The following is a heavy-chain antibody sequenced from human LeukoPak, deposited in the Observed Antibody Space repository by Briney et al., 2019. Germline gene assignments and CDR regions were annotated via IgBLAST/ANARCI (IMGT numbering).Heavy chain of an antibody. CDR1: GYTFTSYG. J-gene: IGHJ3*02. CDR3: ARDTYHYDSSGYRGAFDI. CDR2: ISAYSGYT. V-gene: IGHV1-18*01. Sequence: ASVTVSCTASGYTFTSYGISWVRQAPGQGLEWMGWISAYSGYTNYAQKLQGRVTMTTDTSTSTGYMELRSLRSDDTAVYYCARDTYHYDSSGYRGAFDIWGQGTMVTVSS. D-gene: IGHD3-22*01.